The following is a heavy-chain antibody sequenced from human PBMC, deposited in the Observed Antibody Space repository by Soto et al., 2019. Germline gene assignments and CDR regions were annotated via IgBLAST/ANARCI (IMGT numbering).Heavy chain of an antibody. D-gene: IGHD3-22*01. Sequence: GGSLRLSCAASGFTFSSYGMHWVRQAPGKGLEWVAVISYDGSNKYYADSVKGRFTISRDNSKNTLYLQMNSLRAEDTAVYYCAKVTGSYYYDSSGYYPWDYWGQGT. CDR2: ISYDGSNK. V-gene: IGHV3-30*18. CDR3: AKVTGSYYYDSSGYYPWDY. CDR1: GFTFSSYG. J-gene: IGHJ4*02.